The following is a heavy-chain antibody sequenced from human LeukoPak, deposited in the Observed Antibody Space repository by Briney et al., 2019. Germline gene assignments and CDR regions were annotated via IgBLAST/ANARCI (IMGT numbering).Heavy chain of an antibody. V-gene: IGHV3-48*03. CDR2: IISDTI. CDR1: GFTFSSYE. Sequence: GGSLRLSCAASGFTFSSYEMNWVRQAPGKGLEWVSHIISDTIKYADSVKGRFTISRDNDKNLLYLQMNSLRADDTAVYYCAREWDFWGQGTLVTVSS. CDR3: AREWDF. J-gene: IGHJ4*02.